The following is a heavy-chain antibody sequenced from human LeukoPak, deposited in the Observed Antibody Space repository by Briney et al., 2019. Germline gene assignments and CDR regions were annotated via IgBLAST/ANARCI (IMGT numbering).Heavy chain of an antibody. D-gene: IGHD5-24*01. J-gene: IGHJ4*02. CDR2: IYYSGST. V-gene: IGHV4-59*01. CDR1: GGSISSYY. Sequence: SETLSLTCTVSGGSISSYYWSWIRQPPGKGLEWIRYIYYSGSTNYNPSLKSRVTISVDTSKNQFSLKLSSVTAADTAVYYCARGRQMATIRWPYFDYWGQGTLVTVSS. CDR3: ARGRQMATIRWPYFDY.